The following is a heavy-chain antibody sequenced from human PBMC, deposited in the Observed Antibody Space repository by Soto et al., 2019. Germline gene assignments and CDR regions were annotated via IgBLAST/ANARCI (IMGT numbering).Heavy chain of an antibody. CDR1: GDSVSSSRAA. CDR2: TYLRSTWYN. D-gene: IGHD6-25*01. J-gene: IGHJ4*02. CDR3: GRDISARIDH. Sequence: SQTLSLTCAISGDSVSSSRAAWNWIRQSPSRGLEWLGRTYLRSTWYNDYATSVRSRININADTSKNQFSLQLNSVTPEDTAVNFCGRDISARIDHWGQGILVTVSS. V-gene: IGHV6-1*01.